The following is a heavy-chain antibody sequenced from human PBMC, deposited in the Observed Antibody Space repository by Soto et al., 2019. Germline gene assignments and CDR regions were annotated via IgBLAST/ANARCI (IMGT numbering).Heavy chain of an antibody. CDR2: IRCASGTI. D-gene: IGHD2-15*01. CDR3: ARDCGYGYGIGV. CDR1: GFTFRNYN. Sequence: EVQLVESGGGLVQPGGSLRLSCAASGFTFRNYNMNWVRQAPGKGLEWLSYIRCASGTIYYADSMKGRFTISRDNAKKSMYMQMNSLRAEDTAMYYCARDCGYGYGIGVWGQGTTVTVSS. J-gene: IGHJ6*02. V-gene: IGHV3-48*01.